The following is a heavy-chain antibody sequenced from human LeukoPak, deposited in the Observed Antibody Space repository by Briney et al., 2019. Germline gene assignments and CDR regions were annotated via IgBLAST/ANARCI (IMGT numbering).Heavy chain of an antibody. J-gene: IGHJ3*02. CDR1: GFTFSDYY. CDR3: ARVRSGYYHDAFDI. Sequence: PGGSLRLSCAASGFTFSDYYMSWIRQAPGKGLEWVSYISSSGSTIYYADFVKGRLTISRDNAKISLHLQMNSLRVEDKAVYYCARVRSGYYHDAFDIWGQGTMVTVSS. V-gene: IGHV3-11*04. D-gene: IGHD3-22*01. CDR2: ISSSGSTI.